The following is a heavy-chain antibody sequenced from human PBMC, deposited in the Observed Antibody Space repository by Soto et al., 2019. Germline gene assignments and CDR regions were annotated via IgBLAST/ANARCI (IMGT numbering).Heavy chain of an antibody. CDR3: ATAREIWFGELRWFDP. D-gene: IGHD3-10*01. V-gene: IGHV4-30-4*01. J-gene: IGHJ5*02. CDR1: GGSISSGDYY. CDR2: IYYSGST. Sequence: SETLSLTCTVSGGSISSGDYYWSWIRQPPGKGLEWIGYIYYSGSTYYNPSLKSRVTISVDTSKNQFSLKLSSVTAADTAVYYCATAREIWFGELRWFDPWGQGTLVTVSS.